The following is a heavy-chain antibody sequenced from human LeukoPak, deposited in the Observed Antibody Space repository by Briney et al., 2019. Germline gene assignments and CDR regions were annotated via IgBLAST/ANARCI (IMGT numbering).Heavy chain of an antibody. CDR1: GYTFSSYD. Sequence: GASVKVSCKASGYTFSSYDINWVRQATGQGLEWMGWMNPNSGHTGYAQKFQGRVTMTRNTSISTAYMELSSLRSEDTAVYYCARVRGSYYYYGMDVWGQGTMVTVSS. D-gene: IGHD2-15*01. CDR3: ARVRGSYYYYGMDV. J-gene: IGHJ6*02. CDR2: MNPNSGHT. V-gene: IGHV1-8*01.